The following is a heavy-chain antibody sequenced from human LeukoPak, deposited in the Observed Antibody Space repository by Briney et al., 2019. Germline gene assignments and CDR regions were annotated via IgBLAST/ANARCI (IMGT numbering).Heavy chain of an antibody. D-gene: IGHD6-19*01. CDR3: AKDAIPVAVTYYFDY. CDR2: INSDGITT. J-gene: IGHJ4*02. Sequence: GGSLRLSCAASGFTFSSYWMHWVRQAPGKGLVWVSRINSDGITTSYADSVKGRFTISRDNAKKSLFLQMNSLRAEDMALYYCAKDAIPVAVTYYFDYWGQGTLVTVSS. V-gene: IGHV3-74*01. CDR1: GFTFSSYW.